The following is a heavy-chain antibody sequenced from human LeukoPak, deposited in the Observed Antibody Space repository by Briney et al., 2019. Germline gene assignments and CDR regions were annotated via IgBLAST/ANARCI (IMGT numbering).Heavy chain of an antibody. CDR3: AREFDYGTLPGPY. Sequence: GGSLRLSCVASGLNVKNNYMFWVRQAPGKGLEWVSIIYSGGNTFYADSVKGRFTISRDNSKNTLYLQMTSLKVEDTGIYYCAREFDYGTLPGPYWGPGTLVIVSS. J-gene: IGHJ4*02. D-gene: IGHD3-9*01. V-gene: IGHV3-53*01. CDR2: IYSGGNT. CDR1: GLNVKNNY.